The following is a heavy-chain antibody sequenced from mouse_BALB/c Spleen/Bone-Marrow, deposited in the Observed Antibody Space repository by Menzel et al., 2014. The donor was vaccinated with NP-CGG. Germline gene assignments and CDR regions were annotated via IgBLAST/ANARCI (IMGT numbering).Heavy chain of an antibody. V-gene: IGHV4-1*02. CDR3: ASRGDYGGFAY. CDR1: GFDFSGFW. J-gene: IGHJ3*01. CDR2: INPDSSTI. D-gene: IGHD2-13*01. Sequence: EVKLVESGGGLVQPGRSLKLSCAASGFDFSGFWMGWVRQAPGKGLEWIGEINPDSSTINYTPSLKDRFIISRDNAKNTLYQQMRKVTYEDTVLYYCASRGDYGGFAYWGQGTLVTVSA.